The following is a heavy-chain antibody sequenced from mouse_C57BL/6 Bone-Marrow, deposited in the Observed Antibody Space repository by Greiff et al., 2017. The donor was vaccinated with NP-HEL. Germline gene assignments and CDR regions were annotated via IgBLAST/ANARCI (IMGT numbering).Heavy chain of an antibody. CDR2: ISGGGGNT. Sequence: EVQGVESGGGLVKPGGSLKLSCAASGFTFSSYTMSWVRQTPEKRLEWVATISGGGGNTYYPDSVKGRFTISRDNAKNTLYLQMSSLRSEDTALYYCARDYYGSPWFAYWGQGTLVTVSA. CDR3: ARDYYGSPWFAY. V-gene: IGHV5-9*01. J-gene: IGHJ3*01. CDR1: GFTFSSYT. D-gene: IGHD1-1*01.